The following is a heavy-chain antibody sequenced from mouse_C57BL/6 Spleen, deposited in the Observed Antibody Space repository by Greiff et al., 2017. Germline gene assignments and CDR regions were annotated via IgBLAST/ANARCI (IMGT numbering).Heavy chain of an antibody. CDR2: IYPGDGDT. J-gene: IGHJ2*01. CDR1: GYAFSSSW. Sequence: VQLQQSGPELVKPGASVTISCTASGYAFSSSWMNWVKQRPGKGLEWIGRIYPGDGDTNYNGKFKGKATLTADKTSSTAYMQLSSLTSEDSAVYFCARSGFFDYWGQGTTLTVSS. CDR3: ARSGFFDY. V-gene: IGHV1-82*01.